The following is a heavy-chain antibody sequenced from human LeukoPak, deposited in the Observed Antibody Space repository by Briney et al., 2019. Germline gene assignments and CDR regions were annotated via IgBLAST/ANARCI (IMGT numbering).Heavy chain of an antibody. J-gene: IGHJ4*02. CDR3: ARAGHSGSYGGYFDY. CDR1: GGSISSYY. Sequence: SETLSLTCTVSGGSISSYYWSWIRQPPGKGLEWIGYIYYSGSTNYNPSLKSRVTISVDTSKNQFSLKLSSVTAADTAVYYCARAGHSGSYGGYFDYWGQGTLVTVSS. CDR2: IYYSGST. D-gene: IGHD1-26*01. V-gene: IGHV4-59*01.